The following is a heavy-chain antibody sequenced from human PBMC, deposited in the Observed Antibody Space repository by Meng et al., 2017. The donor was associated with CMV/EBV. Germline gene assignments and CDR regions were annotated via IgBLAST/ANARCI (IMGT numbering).Heavy chain of an antibody. CDR2: IYYSGST. CDR3: ARTGEYPTFDY. CDR1: GGSIRSGDYY. J-gene: IGHJ4*02. D-gene: IGHD2/OR15-2a*01. Sequence: QVRLHEPGPVLVKPSQTLSLTCTVSGGSIRSGDYYWSWIRQPPGKGLEWIGYIYYSGSTYYNPSLKSRVTISVDTSKNQFSLKLSSVTAADTAVYYCARTGEYPTFDYWGQGTLVTVSS. V-gene: IGHV4-30-4*08.